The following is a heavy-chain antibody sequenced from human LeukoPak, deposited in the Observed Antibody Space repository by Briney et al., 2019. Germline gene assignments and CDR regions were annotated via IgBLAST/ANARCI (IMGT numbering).Heavy chain of an antibody. D-gene: IGHD3-10*01. V-gene: IGHV1-2*02. CDR1: GYTFTGYY. CDR3: ARAHITKVRGATDWFDP. Sequence: ASVKVSCKASGYTFTGYYMHWVRQAPGQGLEWMGWINPNSGGTNYAQKFQGRVTMTRDTSISTACMELSRLRSDDTAVYYCARAHITKVRGATDWFDPWAQETLVTVSS. CDR2: INPNSGGT. J-gene: IGHJ5*02.